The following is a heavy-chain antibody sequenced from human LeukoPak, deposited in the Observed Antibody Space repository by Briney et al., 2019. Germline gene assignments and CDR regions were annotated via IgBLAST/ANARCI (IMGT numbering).Heavy chain of an antibody. CDR3: ARGGGSSSWYYYMDV. Sequence: GRSLRLSCAASGFTFNSYAMHWVRQAPGKGLEWVAVISYDGSNKYYADSVKGRFTISRDNSKNTLYLQMNSLRAEDTAVYYCARGGGSSSWYYYMDVWGKGTTVTVSS. D-gene: IGHD6-6*01. J-gene: IGHJ6*03. CDR1: GFTFNSYA. V-gene: IGHV3-30-3*01. CDR2: ISYDGSNK.